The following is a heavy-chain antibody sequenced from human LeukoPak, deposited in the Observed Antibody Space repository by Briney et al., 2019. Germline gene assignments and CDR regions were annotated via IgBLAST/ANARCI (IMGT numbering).Heavy chain of an antibody. V-gene: IGHV4-31*03. CDR3: AREAYYDSTYYYGMDV. Sequence: PSETLSLTCTVSGGSISSGGYYWSWIRQHPGKGLEWIGYIYYSGSTYYNPSLKSRVTISVDTSKNQFSLKLSSVTAADTAVYYCAREAYYDSTYYYGMDVWGQGTTVTVSS. CDR2: IYYSGST. D-gene: IGHD3-3*01. CDR1: GGSISSGGYY. J-gene: IGHJ6*02.